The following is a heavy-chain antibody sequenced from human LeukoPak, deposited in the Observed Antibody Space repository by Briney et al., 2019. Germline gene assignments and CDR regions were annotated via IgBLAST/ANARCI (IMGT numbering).Heavy chain of an antibody. Sequence: TGGSLRLSXAAPGFIFXXXXXXXVRQXPGXXXXXVSLIXGXGXSXXXXXXXXXXXXISRDNTRKSLSLQMSSLRSEDTALYYCARESETSGWYDYWGQGTLVTVSS. D-gene: IGHD6-19*01. V-gene: IGHV3-43*02. CDR1: GFIFXXXX. CDR2: IXGXGXSX. CDR3: ARESETSGWYDY. J-gene: IGHJ4*02.